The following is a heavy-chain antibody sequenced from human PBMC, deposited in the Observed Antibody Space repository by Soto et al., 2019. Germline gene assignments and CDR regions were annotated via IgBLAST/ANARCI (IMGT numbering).Heavy chain of an antibody. CDR3: ARDGGAY. J-gene: IGHJ4*02. V-gene: IGHV3-30-3*01. D-gene: IGHD3-16*01. CDR1: GFTFSSYA. CDR2: MSYDGRNK. Sequence: QVQLVESGGGVVQPGRSLRLSCAASGFTFSSYAMHWVRRAPGKGLEWMAVMSYDGRNKYYADSVKGRFTISRDNSKNPLYLQMNSLRPEDTALYYCARDGGAYWGQGTLVIVSS.